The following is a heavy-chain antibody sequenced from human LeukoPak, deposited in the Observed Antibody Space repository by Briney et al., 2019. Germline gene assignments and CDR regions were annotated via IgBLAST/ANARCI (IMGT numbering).Heavy chain of an antibody. Sequence: ASVKVSCKASGYTFTDYYLHWVRHAPGQGLQWMGWINSNSAGTNYAQKFQGRVILTRDTSINTAYMELGSLTSDDTAIYYCARMSAGGTVIDNWGQGTLVTVSS. CDR2: INSNSAGT. J-gene: IGHJ4*02. D-gene: IGHD6-13*01. V-gene: IGHV1-2*02. CDR3: ARMSAGGTVIDN. CDR1: GYTFTDYY.